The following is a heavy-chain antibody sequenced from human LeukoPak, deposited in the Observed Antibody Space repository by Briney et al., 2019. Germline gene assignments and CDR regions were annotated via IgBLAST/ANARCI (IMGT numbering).Heavy chain of an antibody. Sequence: PGGSLRLSCAASGFTFSNYAMNWVRQAPGKGLEWVSAISGSGGSTYYADSVKGRFTISRDNSKNTLYLQMNSLRAEDTAVYYCAKRSGDWLLYRYFDYWGQGTLVTVSS. D-gene: IGHD3-9*01. J-gene: IGHJ4*02. CDR2: ISGSGGST. CDR3: AKRSGDWLLYRYFDY. V-gene: IGHV3-23*01. CDR1: GFTFSNYA.